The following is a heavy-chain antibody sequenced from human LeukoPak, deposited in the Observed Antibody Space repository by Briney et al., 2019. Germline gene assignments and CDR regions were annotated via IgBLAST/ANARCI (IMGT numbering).Heavy chain of an antibody. CDR3: ARDSNGDYDSHFFEV. J-gene: IGHJ4*02. CDR2: IYYSGST. Sequence: SETLSLTCTVSGGSISSGGYYWSWIRQHPGKGLEWIGYIYYSGSTYYNPSLKSRVTISVDTSKNQFSLKLSSVTAADTAVYYCARDSNGDYDSHFFEVWGQGTLVTVSS. D-gene: IGHD4-17*01. CDR1: GGSISSGGYY. V-gene: IGHV4-31*03.